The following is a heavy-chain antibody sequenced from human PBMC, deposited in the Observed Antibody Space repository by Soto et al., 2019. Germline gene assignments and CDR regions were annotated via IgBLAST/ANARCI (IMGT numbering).Heavy chain of an antibody. Sequence: SETLSLTCAVYGGSFSGYYWSWIRQPPGKGLEWIGEINHSGSTNYNPSLKSRVTISVDTSKNQFSLKLSSVTAADTAVYYCARGFSITMVRGTSSGMDVWGQGTTVNVSS. CDR2: INHSGST. CDR1: GGSFSGYY. D-gene: IGHD3-10*01. J-gene: IGHJ6*01. V-gene: IGHV4-34*01. CDR3: ARGFSITMVRGTSSGMDV.